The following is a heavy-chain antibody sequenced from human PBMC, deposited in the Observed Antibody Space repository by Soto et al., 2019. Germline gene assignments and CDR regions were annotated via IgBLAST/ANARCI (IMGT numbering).Heavy chain of an antibody. Sequence: SETLALTCAVYGGSFRVHYGSWIRQSPGKGLEWIGEINHSGSMNYNPSLKSRVTILVDTSKNQFSLKLSSVTAADTAVYYCARAISLLAVVRGGAPDKYYLDSWGQGILVTVPS. D-gene: IGHD6-19*01. V-gene: IGHV4-34*01. J-gene: IGHJ4*02. CDR3: ARAISLLAVVRGGAPDKYYLDS. CDR1: GGSFRVHY. CDR2: INHSGSM.